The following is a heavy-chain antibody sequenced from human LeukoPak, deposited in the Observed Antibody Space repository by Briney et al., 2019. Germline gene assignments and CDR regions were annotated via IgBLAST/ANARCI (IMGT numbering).Heavy chain of an antibody. Sequence: SETLSLTCTVSGGSISSYYWSWIRQPPGKGLEWIGYIYYSGSTNYNPSLKSRVTISVDTSKNQFSLKLSSVTAADTAVYYCARVSYCSGGSCPNYYYYMDVWGKGTTVTISS. J-gene: IGHJ6*03. CDR3: ARVSYCSGGSCPNYYYYMDV. CDR2: IYYSGST. CDR1: GGSISSYY. V-gene: IGHV4-59*01. D-gene: IGHD2-15*01.